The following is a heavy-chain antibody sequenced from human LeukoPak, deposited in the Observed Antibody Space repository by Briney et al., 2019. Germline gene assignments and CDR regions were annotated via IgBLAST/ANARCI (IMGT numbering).Heavy chain of an antibody. V-gene: IGHV3-21*01. CDR2: ISTGSNYI. CDR1: GFTFRSYS. D-gene: IGHD3-22*01. CDR3: ARDRGYYDSSGYYGDFDY. J-gene: IGHJ4*02. Sequence: GGSLRLSCAASGFTFRSYSMNWVRQAPGKGLEWVSSISTGSNYIYYADSVKGRFTISRDNAKNSLYLQMNSLRAEDTAVYYCARDRGYYDSSGYYGDFDYWGQGTRVTVSS.